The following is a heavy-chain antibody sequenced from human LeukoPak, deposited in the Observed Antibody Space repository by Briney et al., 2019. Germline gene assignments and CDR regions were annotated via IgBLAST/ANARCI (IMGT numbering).Heavy chain of an antibody. V-gene: IGHV3-7*03. CDR2: IKDDGSEE. Sequence: GGSLRLSCAASGFNFNNYWMSWLRQAPGKGLEWVANIKDDGSEEYYVDSVKGRFTISRDNSNNTLFLQMNSLSADDTAVYFCAKGPRAGLRYWYFDLWGRGSLVTVSS. CDR3: AKGPRAGLRYWYFDL. CDR1: GFNFNNYW. J-gene: IGHJ2*01. D-gene: IGHD2-21*02.